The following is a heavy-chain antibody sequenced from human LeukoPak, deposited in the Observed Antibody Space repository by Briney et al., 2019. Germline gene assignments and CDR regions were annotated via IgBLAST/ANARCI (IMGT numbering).Heavy chain of an antibody. V-gene: IGHV4-39*01. D-gene: IGHD4-23*01. CDR2: IYYSGST. CDR3: APLGNSII. J-gene: IGHJ4*02. CDR1: GGSISSSSYY. Sequence: SETLSLTCTVSGGSISSSSYYWGWIRQPPGKRLEWIGSIYYSGSTYYNPSLKSRVTISVDTSKNQFSLKLSSVTAAYTAVYYCAPLGNSIIWGQGTLVTVSS.